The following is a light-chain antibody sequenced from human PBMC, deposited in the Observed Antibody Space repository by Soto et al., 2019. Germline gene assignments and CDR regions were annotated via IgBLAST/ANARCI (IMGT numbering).Light chain of an antibody. V-gene: IGKV1-39*01. Sequence: DIQMTQSPSSLSASVGDRVTITFRASQSISSYLNWYQQKPGKAPKLLIYAASSLQSGVPSRFSGSGSGTEFTLTIDSLQSEDFAVYYCQQYNNWPHTCGQGTKVDIK. CDR2: AAS. CDR1: QSISSY. CDR3: QQYNNWPHT. J-gene: IGKJ2*01.